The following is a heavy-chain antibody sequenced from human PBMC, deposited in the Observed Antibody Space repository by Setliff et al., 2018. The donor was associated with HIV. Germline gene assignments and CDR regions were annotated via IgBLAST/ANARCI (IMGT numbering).Heavy chain of an antibody. J-gene: IGHJ4*02. CDR3: ARVCPPVRYNFWSGYYPKAGYFDY. CDR2: IYHTGKT. Sequence: SETLSLTCTVSGDPIFIGGYYWSWIRQHPGGGLEWIGYIYHTGKTYYNPSLQSRIIMSLDMSQNQFSLKLSSVTAADTAVYYCARVCPPVRYNFWSGYYPKAGYFDYWGQGAPVTVSS. V-gene: IGHV4-31*03. CDR1: GDPIFIGGYY. D-gene: IGHD3-3*01.